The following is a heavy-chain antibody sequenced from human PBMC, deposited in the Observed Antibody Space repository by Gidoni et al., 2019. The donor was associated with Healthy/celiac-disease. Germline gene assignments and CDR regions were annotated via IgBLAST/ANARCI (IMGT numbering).Heavy chain of an antibody. J-gene: IGHJ6*02. CDR2: INHSGS. Sequence: QVQLQQWGAGLLKPSETLSLTCAVYGGSFSGYYWRWIRQPPGKGLEWIGEINHSGSTISVDTSKNQFSLKLSSVTAADTAVYYCARGADFWSMDVWGQGTTVTVSS. D-gene: IGHD3-3*01. V-gene: IGHV4-34*01. CDR1: GGSFSGYY. CDR3: ARGADFWSMDV.